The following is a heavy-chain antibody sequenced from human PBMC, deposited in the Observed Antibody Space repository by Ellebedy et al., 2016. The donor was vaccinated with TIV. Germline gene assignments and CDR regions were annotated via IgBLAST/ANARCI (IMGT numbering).Heavy chain of an antibody. CDR1: GFTFSTYP. CDR2: ISANGGTT. V-gene: IGHV3-23*01. J-gene: IGHJ4*02. CDR3: AKDLYGDYVVDY. D-gene: IGHD4-17*01. Sequence: GESLKISCAASGFTFSTYPMNWVRQAPGKGLEWVSIISANGGTTYYADSVKGRFTISRDNSKNTLFLQMNSLRAADTAVYYCAKDLYGDYVVDYWGQGTLVTVSS.